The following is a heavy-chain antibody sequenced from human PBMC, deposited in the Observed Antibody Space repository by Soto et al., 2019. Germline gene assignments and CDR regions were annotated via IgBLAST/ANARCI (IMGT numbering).Heavy chain of an antibody. CDR3: ARDSDIVVSSVPMGAGYYYNALEI. Sequence: QVLLVQSGAEVKKPGASVKVSCKASGYIFTSFYMHWVRQAPGQGLEWMGIINPSGGRASYTEKFQGRVIMTRDTSTRTVYMELSSLRSEDTAVYYCARDSDIVVSSVPMGAGYYYNALEIWGQGTTVTVSS. D-gene: IGHD2-15*01. V-gene: IGHV1-46*01. J-gene: IGHJ6*02. CDR2: INPSGGRA. CDR1: GYIFTSFY.